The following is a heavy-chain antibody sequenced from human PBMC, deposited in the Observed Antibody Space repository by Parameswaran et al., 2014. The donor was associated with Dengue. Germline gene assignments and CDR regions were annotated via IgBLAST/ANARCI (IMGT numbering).Heavy chain of an antibody. CDR3: TRSIVVVVAARNQGWFDP. D-gene: IGHD2-15*01. V-gene: IGHV3-49*02. J-gene: IGHJ5*02. CDR2: IRSKAYGGTT. Sequence: RWIRQPPGKGLEWVGFIRSKAYGGTTEYAASVKGRFTISRDDSKSIAYLQMNSLKTEDTAVYYCTRSIVVVVAARNQGWFDPWGQGTLVTVSS.